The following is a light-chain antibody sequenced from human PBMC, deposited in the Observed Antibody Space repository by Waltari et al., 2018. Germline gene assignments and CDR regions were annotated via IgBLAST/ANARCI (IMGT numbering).Light chain of an antibody. V-gene: IGLV8-61*01. J-gene: IGLJ3*02. CDR2: KAD. Sequence: QTVVTQEPSLSVSPGGTVTLTGSLTSASVPTPSYAPWYQQSPGQAPRTLVYKADSRSSGVPDRFSGSILGNKAALTITGAQADDESDYYCALYMGSGIWVFGGGTKLTVL. CDR1: SASVPTPSY. CDR3: ALYMGSGIWV.